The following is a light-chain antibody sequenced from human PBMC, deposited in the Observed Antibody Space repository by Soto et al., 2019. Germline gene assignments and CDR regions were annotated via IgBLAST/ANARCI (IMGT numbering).Light chain of an antibody. CDR3: QQSYSYPRT. J-gene: IGKJ2*01. Sequence: DIETTQLPSSLSASVGDRVTITCRASQSIRSYLNWYQQTPGKAPNLLIYAASTLRSGVPSRFSGSGSGTDFTLTISSLQYEDFATYFCQQSYSYPRTFGQGTKLEI. CDR2: AAS. CDR1: QSIRSY. V-gene: IGKV1-39*01.